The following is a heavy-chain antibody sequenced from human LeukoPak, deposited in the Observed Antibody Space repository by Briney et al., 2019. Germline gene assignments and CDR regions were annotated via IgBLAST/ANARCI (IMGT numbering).Heavy chain of an antibody. J-gene: IGHJ3*02. CDR3: ARGKESYGFGAFDI. D-gene: IGHD5-18*01. CDR2: IYYSGST. Sequence: SETLSLTCTVSGGSVSSGSYYWSWIRQPPGKGLEWIGYIYYSGSTNYNPSLKSRVTISVDTSKNQFSLKLSSVTAADTAVYYRARGKESYGFGAFDIWGQGTMVTVSS. CDR1: GGSVSSGSYY. V-gene: IGHV4-61*01.